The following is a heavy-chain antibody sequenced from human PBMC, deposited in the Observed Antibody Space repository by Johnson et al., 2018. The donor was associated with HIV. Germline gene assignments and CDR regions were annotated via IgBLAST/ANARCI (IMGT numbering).Heavy chain of an antibody. CDR2: ISYDGSNK. CDR3: ASLMRMSNAFAI. CDR1: GFTFSSYA. D-gene: IGHD2-15*01. Sequence: QVQLVESGGGVVQPGRSLRLSCAASGFTFSSYAMHWVRQAPGKGLEWVAVISYDGSNKYYADSVKGRFTISRDNSKNTLYLQMNSLRAEDTAVYYCASLMRMSNAFAIWGQGTIVTVSS. J-gene: IGHJ3*02. V-gene: IGHV3-30-3*01.